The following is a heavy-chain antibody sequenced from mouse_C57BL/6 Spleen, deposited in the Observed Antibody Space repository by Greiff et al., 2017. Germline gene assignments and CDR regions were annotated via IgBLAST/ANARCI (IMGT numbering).Heavy chain of an antibody. J-gene: IGHJ3*01. Sequence: QVHVKQSGAELARPGASVKMSCKASGYTFTSYTMHWVKQRPGQGLEWIGYINPSSGYTKYNQKFKDKATLTADKSSSTAYMQLSSLTSEDSAVYYCAIITTVVDWFAYWGQGTLVTVSA. CDR2: INPSSGYT. CDR1: GYTFTSYT. D-gene: IGHD1-1*01. V-gene: IGHV1-4*01. CDR3: AIITTVVDWFAY.